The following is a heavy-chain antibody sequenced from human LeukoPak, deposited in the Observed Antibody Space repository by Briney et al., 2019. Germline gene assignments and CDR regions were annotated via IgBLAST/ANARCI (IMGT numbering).Heavy chain of an antibody. D-gene: IGHD3-10*01. V-gene: IGHV3-30*04. J-gene: IGHJ3*02. CDR3: AKDRLLLARGVIDAFDI. Sequence: PGRSLRFSCAASGFTFRSYAFHWVRQAPGKGLEWVAVISYDGDNKYFADSVKGRFTISRDNSKNTLYLQMNSLRAEDTAVYYRAKDRLLLARGVIDAFDIWGQGTMVTVSS. CDR2: ISYDGDNK. CDR1: GFTFRSYA.